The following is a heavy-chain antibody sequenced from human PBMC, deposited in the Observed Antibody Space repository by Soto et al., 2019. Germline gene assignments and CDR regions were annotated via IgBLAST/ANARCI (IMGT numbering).Heavy chain of an antibody. CDR1: GITFSSYW. D-gene: IGHD6-19*01. J-gene: IGHJ4*02. Sequence: PGGSLRLSCAASGITFSSYWMSWVRQAPGKGLEWVANIKQDGSEKYYVDSVKGRFTSSRDNAKNSLYLQMNSLRAEDTAVYYCARDFASGWYRGSTFDYWGQGTLVTVSS. CDR2: IKQDGSEK. CDR3: ARDFASGWYRGSTFDY. V-gene: IGHV3-7*03.